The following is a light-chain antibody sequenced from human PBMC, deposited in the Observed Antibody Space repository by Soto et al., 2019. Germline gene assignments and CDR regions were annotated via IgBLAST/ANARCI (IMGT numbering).Light chain of an antibody. Sequence: DIQMTQSPSSLSASVGDRVTITCRASQSISNYLNWYQQKPGKAPKLLIYAASSLQSGVPSRFSGSGSGTDFTVTISSLQAEDFATYFCYQSYSTPLFTFGPGTKVHIK. J-gene: IGKJ3*01. CDR1: QSISNY. CDR2: AAS. CDR3: YQSYSTPLFT. V-gene: IGKV1-39*01.